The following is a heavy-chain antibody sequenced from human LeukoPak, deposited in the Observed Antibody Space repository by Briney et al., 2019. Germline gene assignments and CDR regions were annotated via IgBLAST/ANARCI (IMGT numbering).Heavy chain of an antibody. J-gene: IGHJ6*02. D-gene: IGHD5-18*01. Sequence: SQTLSLTCAISGDSVSNDTAAWSWIRQSPSRGLEWLGRTYYRSKWYYDYAISVKSRMTIDLETSKNRFSLHLNSVTPDDTAVYYCARLRRYIKQTTSGMDVWGQGTTVTVSS. CDR3: ARLRRYIKQTTSGMDV. CDR2: TYYRSKWYY. V-gene: IGHV6-1*01. CDR1: GDSVSNDTAA.